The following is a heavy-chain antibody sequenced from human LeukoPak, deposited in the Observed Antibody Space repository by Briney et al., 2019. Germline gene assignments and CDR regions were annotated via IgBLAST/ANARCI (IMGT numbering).Heavy chain of an antibody. V-gene: IGHV1-46*01. D-gene: IGHD1-26*01. Sequence: ASVKVSCKASGYTFTNYYMHWVRQAPGQGLEWMGMINPSGGGTGYAQGFQGRVTMTRDTSTSTVYMDLSSLRSEDTAVYYCARVSMGATYFRAFDIWGQGTMVTVSS. CDR2: INPSGGGT. J-gene: IGHJ3*02. CDR1: GYTFTNYY. CDR3: ARVSMGATYFRAFDI.